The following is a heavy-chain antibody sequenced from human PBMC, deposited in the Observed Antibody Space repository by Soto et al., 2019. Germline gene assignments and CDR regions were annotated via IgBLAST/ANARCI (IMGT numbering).Heavy chain of an antibody. V-gene: IGHV3-74*01. CDR3: ARVATGSYNWFDP. CDR2: INSDGGTT. D-gene: IGHD1-26*01. J-gene: IGHJ5*02. CDR1: GFTFSSYW. Sequence: EVQLVESGGGLVQPGGSLRLSCAASGFTFSSYWMHWVRQAPGKGLVWVSRINSDGGTTTYAASVKGRFTISRDNAKNTLFLQMNSLRAEDTAVYFCARVATGSYNWFDPWGQGTLVTVSS.